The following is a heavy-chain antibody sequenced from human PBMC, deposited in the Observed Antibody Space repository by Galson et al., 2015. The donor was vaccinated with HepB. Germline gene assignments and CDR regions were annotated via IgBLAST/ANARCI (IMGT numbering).Heavy chain of an antibody. D-gene: IGHD1-14*01. CDR3: TTGKPPITLGTTTGDFDS. Sequence: SLRLSCAGSGFIFSNYGMHWVRQSPGKGLEWVAGITYDGINNFYADFVKGRFTVSRDNSKNTLYLEMNSLKAEDTAVYFCTTGKPPITLGTTTGDFDSWGQGTLVTVS. CDR2: ITYDGINN. J-gene: IGHJ4*02. V-gene: IGHV3-30*03. CDR1: GFIFSNYG.